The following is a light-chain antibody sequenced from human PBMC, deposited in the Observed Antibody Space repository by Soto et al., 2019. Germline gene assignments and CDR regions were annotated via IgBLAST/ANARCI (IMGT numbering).Light chain of an antibody. Sequence: EIVLTQSPGTLSLSPGERATLSCRASQSVSSSYLAWYQQKPGQAPRLLLYGGSSRSTGIPDRFSGSESGTDFTPAISRLEPEDVAVYYCQQYCSSPPWTFGQGTKVDIK. CDR2: GGS. J-gene: IGKJ1*01. CDR3: QQYCSSPPWT. CDR1: QSVSSSY. V-gene: IGKV3-20*01.